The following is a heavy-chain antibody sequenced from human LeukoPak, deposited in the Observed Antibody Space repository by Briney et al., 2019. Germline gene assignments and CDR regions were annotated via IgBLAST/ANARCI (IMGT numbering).Heavy chain of an antibody. Sequence: GGSLRLSCAASGFTFSDYYMSWIRQAPGKGLEWVSYISSSGSTIYYADSVKGRFTISRDNAKNSLYLQMNSLRAEDTAVYYCAPRGDIEHSYGYGKWFDPWGQGTRVTVSS. CDR1: GFTFSDYY. J-gene: IGHJ5*02. V-gene: IGHV3-11*04. CDR3: APRGDIEHSYGYGKWFDP. D-gene: IGHD5-18*01. CDR2: ISSSGSTI.